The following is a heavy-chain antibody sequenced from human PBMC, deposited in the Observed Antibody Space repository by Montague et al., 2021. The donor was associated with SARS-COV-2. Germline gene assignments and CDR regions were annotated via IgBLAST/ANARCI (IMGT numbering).Heavy chain of an antibody. CDR1: GGSFTENF. V-gene: IGHV4-34*01. Sequence: SETLSLTCAVYGGSFTENFWTWIRQPPGKGLEWIGEINHSGTSNYNASLRSRVTISIDTAKNQFSPRLSALAAADTAVYYCARGRSTRVRGVIFTSYYYYYYGIDVWDQGTTVTVSS. CDR3: ARGRSTRVRGVIFTSYYYYYYGIDV. D-gene: IGHD3-10*01. J-gene: IGHJ6*02. CDR2: INHSGTS.